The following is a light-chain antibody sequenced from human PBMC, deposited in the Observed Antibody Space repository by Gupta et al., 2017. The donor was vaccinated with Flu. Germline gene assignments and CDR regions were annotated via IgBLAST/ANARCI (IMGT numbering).Light chain of an antibody. V-gene: IGKV2-30*01. CDR2: EVS. Sequence: VTLGQAASISCRSSKSLVYKNGITYGTWFQQRPGKSPRRLRYEVSNRDSGVPDRFSGSGSVTECTLKISRVEAEEVGVYYCMRGTHSGTFGQGTRLEI. CDR3: MRGTHSGT. CDR1: KSLVYKNGITY. J-gene: IGKJ2*01.